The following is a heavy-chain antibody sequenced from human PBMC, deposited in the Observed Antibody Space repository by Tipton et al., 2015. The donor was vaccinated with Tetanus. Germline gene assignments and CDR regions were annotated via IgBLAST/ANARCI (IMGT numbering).Heavy chain of an antibody. V-gene: IGHV3-48*02. D-gene: IGHD2-21*01. Sequence: SLRLSCAGSGFSFRDFGMNWVRQAPGKRLEWVSYISYSSTSIYYADSVKGRFVVSRDNAKNSLYLQMNTLRDDDTAVYYCARRGEARANWFDSWGQGTLVTVSS. J-gene: IGHJ5*01. CDR1: GFSFRDFG. CDR3: ARRGEARANWFDS. CDR2: ISYSSTSI.